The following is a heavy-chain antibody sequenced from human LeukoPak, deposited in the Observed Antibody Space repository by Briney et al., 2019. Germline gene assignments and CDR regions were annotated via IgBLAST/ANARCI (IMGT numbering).Heavy chain of an antibody. J-gene: IGHJ3*02. Sequence: GGSLRLSCAASGFTFSSYAMSWVRQAPGKGLEWVAVISGSGGSTDYADSVKGRFTISRDNSKNTLYLQMDSLRAEDTAVYYCAKEQSSGWYGDAFDIWGQGTMVTVSS. CDR1: GFTFSSYA. D-gene: IGHD6-19*01. CDR2: ISGSGGST. CDR3: AKEQSSGWYGDAFDI. V-gene: IGHV3-23*01.